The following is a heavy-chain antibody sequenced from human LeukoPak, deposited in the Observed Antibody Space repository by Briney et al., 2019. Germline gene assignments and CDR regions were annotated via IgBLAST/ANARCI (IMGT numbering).Heavy chain of an antibody. Sequence: VGSLRLSCAASGFTFSSYEMNWVRQAPGKGLEWVSYISSSGSTIYYADSVKGRFTISRDNAKNSLYLQMNSLRAEDTAVYYCAREASTYYYDSSGYDDAFDIWGQGTMVTVSS. CDR2: ISSSGSTI. J-gene: IGHJ3*02. CDR3: AREASTYYYDSSGYDDAFDI. V-gene: IGHV3-48*03. D-gene: IGHD3-22*01. CDR1: GFTFSSYE.